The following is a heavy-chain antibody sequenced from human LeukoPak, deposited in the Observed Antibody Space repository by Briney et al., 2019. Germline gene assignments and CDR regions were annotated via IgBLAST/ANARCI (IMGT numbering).Heavy chain of an antibody. D-gene: IGHD1-26*01. CDR2: ISGSGGST. CDR3: AKDESPWEPVDY. CDR1: GFTFRSYA. J-gene: IGHJ4*02. V-gene: IGHV3-23*01. Sequence: GGSLRLSCAASGFTFRSYAMSWVRQAPGKGMEWVSAISGSGGSTYYADSVKGRFTISRDNSKNTLYLQMNSLRAEDTAVYYCAKDESPWEPVDYWGQGTLVTVSS.